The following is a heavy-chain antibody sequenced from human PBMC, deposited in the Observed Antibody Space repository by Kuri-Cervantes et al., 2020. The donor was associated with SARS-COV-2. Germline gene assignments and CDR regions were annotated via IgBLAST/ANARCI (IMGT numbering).Heavy chain of an antibody. V-gene: IGHV3-21*01. D-gene: IGHD3-22*01. J-gene: IGHJ3*02. CDR1: GFTFSSYS. CDR3: ARDQRPTFYYDSSEGAFDI. CDR2: ISSSSSYI. Sequence: GGSLRLSCAASGFTFSSYSMNWVRQAPGKGLEWVSSISSSSSYIYYADSVKGRFTISRDSAKNSLYLQMNSLRAEDTAVYYCARDQRPTFYYDSSEGAFDIWGQGTMVTVSS.